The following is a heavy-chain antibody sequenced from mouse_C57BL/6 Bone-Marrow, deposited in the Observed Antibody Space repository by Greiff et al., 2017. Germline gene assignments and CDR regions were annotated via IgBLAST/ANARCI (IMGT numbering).Heavy chain of an antibody. CDR2: IHPNSGST. D-gene: IGHD2-1*01. CDR1: GYTFTSYW. V-gene: IGHV1-64*01. CDR3: ARFYGNYFYYAMDY. J-gene: IGHJ4*01. Sequence: QVQLQQPGAELVKPGASVKLSCKASGYTFTSYWMHWVKQRPGQGLEWIGMIHPNSGSTNYNEKFKSKATLTVDKSSSTAYMQLSSLTSEDSAVYYWARFYGNYFYYAMDYWGQGTSVTVSS.